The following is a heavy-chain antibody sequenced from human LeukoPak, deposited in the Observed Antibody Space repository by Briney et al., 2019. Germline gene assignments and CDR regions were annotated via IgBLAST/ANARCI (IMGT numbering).Heavy chain of an antibody. CDR2: ISSSSSYI. V-gene: IGHV3-21*01. CDR3: ARGSLEDVVVTAIWYY. CDR1: GFTFSSYS. D-gene: IGHD2-21*02. J-gene: IGHJ4*02. Sequence: GGSLRLSCAASGFTFSSYSMNWVRQAPGKGLEWVPSISSSSSYIYYADSVKGRFTISRDNAKNSLYLQMNSLRAEDTPVYYCARGSLEDVVVTAIWYYWGQGTLVTVSS.